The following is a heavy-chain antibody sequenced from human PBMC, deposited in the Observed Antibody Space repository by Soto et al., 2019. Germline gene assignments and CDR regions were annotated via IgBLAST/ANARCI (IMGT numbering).Heavy chain of an antibody. CDR3: ARDRVVVVVAATLHYYYGMDV. D-gene: IGHD2-15*01. Sequence: SETLSLTCAVSGGSISSGGYSWSWIRQPPGKGLEWIGYIYHSGSTYYNPSLKSRVTISVDKSKNQFSLKLSSVTAADTAVYYCARDRVVVVVAATLHYYYGMDVWGQGTTVTVSS. V-gene: IGHV4-30-2*01. CDR1: GGSISSGGYS. J-gene: IGHJ6*02. CDR2: IYHSGST.